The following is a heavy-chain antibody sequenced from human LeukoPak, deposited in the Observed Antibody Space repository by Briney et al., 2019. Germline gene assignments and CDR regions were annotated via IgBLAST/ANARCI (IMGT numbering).Heavy chain of an antibody. CDR2: MSGSGGST. Sequence: GGSLRLSCAAPGFTFDNFAMTWVRQAPGKGLEWVSGMSGSGGSTYYIDSVKGRFIICRDNSKNTLYLQMNSVSAEDTAVYYCAKDRAYYHLWDGFYRNWFDPWGQGTLVIVSS. D-gene: IGHD3-3*02. J-gene: IGHJ5*02. CDR3: AKDRAYYHLWDGFYRNWFDP. V-gene: IGHV3-23*01. CDR1: GFTFDNFA.